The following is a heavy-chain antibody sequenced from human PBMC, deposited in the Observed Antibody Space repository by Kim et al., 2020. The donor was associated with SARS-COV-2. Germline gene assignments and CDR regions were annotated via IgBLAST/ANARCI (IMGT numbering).Heavy chain of an antibody. J-gene: IGHJ4*02. V-gene: IGHV4-34*01. CDR2: T. CDR3: ARGRVATQFDY. D-gene: IGHD5-12*01. Sequence: TNYHPSLKSRVTISVDTSKHRLSLTLSSVTAADTAVYYCARGRVATQFDYWGQGTLVTVSS.